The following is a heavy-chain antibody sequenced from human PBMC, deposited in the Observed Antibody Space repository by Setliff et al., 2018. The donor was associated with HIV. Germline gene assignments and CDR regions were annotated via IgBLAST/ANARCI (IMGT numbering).Heavy chain of an antibody. D-gene: IGHD1-1*01. CDR3: AQLGMADDFDY. J-gene: IGHJ4*02. Sequence: PSETLSLTCTVSGDSVSSRSYYWSWIRQPPGKGLEWIGHIYYSGSTNYNPSLKSRVTISVDTSKNHFSLKLRSVTAADTAVYYCAQLGMADDFDYWGQGTLVTVSS. CDR1: GDSVSSRSYY. V-gene: IGHV4-61*03. CDR2: IYYSGST.